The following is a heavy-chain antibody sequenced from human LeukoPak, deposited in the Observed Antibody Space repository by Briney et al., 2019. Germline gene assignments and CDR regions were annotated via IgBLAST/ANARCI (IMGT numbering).Heavy chain of an antibody. Sequence: SETLSLTCAVSGGSISSSNWWSWVRQPPGKGLEWIGEIYHSGSTNYNPSLKSRVTISVDTSKNQFSLKLSSVTAADTAVYYCAVRFIAEVLDYFDYWAREPWSPSPQ. J-gene: IGHJ4*02. D-gene: IGHD2-8*02. CDR2: IYHSGST. V-gene: IGHV4-4*02. CDR3: AVRFIAEVLDYFDY. CDR1: GGSISSSNW.